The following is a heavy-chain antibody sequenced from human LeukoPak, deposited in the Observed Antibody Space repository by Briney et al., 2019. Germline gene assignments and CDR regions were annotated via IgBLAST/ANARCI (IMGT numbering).Heavy chain of an antibody. Sequence: ASVKVSCKASGYTFTSYGISWVRQAPGQGLEWMGGIIPIFGTANYAQKFQGRVTITADESTSTAYMELSSLRSEDTAVYYRARANKLSSYYYYGMDVWGQGTTVTVSS. CDR2: IIPIFGTA. CDR3: ARANKLSSYYYYGMDV. D-gene: IGHD3-16*02. CDR1: GYTFTSYG. J-gene: IGHJ6*02. V-gene: IGHV1-69*13.